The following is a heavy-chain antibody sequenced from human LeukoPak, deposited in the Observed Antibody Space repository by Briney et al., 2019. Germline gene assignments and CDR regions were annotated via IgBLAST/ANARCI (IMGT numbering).Heavy chain of an antibody. Sequence: SETLSLTCTVSGYSISSGYYWGWIRQPPGKGLEWIGSIYHSGSTYYNPSLKSRVTISVDTSKNQFSLKLSSVTAADTAVYYCAKISGYDFQLDYWGQGTLVTVSS. V-gene: IGHV4-38-2*02. CDR1: GYSISSGYY. J-gene: IGHJ4*02. CDR3: AKISGYDFQLDY. CDR2: IYHSGST. D-gene: IGHD5-12*01.